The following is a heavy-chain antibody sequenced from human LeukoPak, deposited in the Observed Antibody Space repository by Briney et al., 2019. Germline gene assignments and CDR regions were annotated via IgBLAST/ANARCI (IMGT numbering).Heavy chain of an antibody. Sequence: PGGSLRLSCAASGFTFSRYSMNWVRQAPGKGLEWVSYISSSSSTIYYADSVKGRFTISRDNAKNSLYLQMNSLRAEDTAVYYCARDYSSPSWGLADYWGQGTLVTVSS. D-gene: IGHD6-6*01. V-gene: IGHV3-48*04. CDR1: GFTFSRYS. CDR3: ARDYSSPSWGLADY. J-gene: IGHJ4*02. CDR2: ISSSSSTI.